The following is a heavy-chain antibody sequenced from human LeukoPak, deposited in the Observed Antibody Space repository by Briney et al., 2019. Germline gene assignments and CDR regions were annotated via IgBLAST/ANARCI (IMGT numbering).Heavy chain of an antibody. CDR3: ARGGGDGYNPSSFDY. V-gene: IGHV1-2*02. D-gene: IGHD5-24*01. CDR2: INPNSGGT. CDR1: GYTFTGYY. Sequence: GASVKVSCKASGYTFTGYYMHWVRQAPGQGLEWMGWINPNSGGTNYAQKFQGRVTMTRDTSISTAYTELSRLRSDDTAVYYCARGGGDGYNPSSFDYWGQGTLVTVSS. J-gene: IGHJ4*02.